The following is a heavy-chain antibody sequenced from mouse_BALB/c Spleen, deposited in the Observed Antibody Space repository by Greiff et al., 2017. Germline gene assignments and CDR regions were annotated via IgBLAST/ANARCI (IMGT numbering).Heavy chain of an antibody. Sequence: EVQVVESGGGLVQPGRSRSLSCAASGFSFTSFGMHWVRQAPEKGLEWVAYISSGSSTIYYAATVKGRFTISRDNPKNTLFLQMTSLRSEDTAMYYCARSEDYDFSFAYWGQGTLVTVSA. CDR2: ISSGSSTI. J-gene: IGHJ3*01. CDR3: ARSEDYDFSFAY. D-gene: IGHD2-4*01. V-gene: IGHV5-17*02. CDR1: GFSFTSFG.